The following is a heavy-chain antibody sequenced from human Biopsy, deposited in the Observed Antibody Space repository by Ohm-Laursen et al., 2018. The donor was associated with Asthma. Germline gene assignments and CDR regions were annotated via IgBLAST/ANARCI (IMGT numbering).Heavy chain of an antibody. Sequence: SLRLSCAAFGFTFRSYWMSWVRQAPGKGLEWVAVMSFDGRQTYYADSVKGRFTISRDNSKNTLYLQMNSLRAEDTAVYYCAKERYYDFWSGYPIWGQGTMVTVSS. CDR2: MSFDGRQT. V-gene: IGHV3-30*18. D-gene: IGHD3-3*01. CDR1: GFTFRSYW. CDR3: AKERYYDFWSGYPI. J-gene: IGHJ3*02.